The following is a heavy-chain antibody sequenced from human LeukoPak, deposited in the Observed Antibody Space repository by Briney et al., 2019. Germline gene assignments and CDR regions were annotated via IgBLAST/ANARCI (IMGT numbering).Heavy chain of an antibody. J-gene: IGHJ4*02. D-gene: IGHD1-14*01. CDR2: IYISGST. V-gene: IGHV4-4*07. Sequence: KLSETVSLPCTVSGVSINRYYWSWIRQPAGKELEWIGRIYISGSTNYNPSLNSRVTMSVDTSKNQFSLKLSSVTVADTAVYYCARSLEPRVGVDFFDFWGQGTLVTVSS. CDR3: ARSLEPRVGVDFFDF. CDR1: GVSINRYY.